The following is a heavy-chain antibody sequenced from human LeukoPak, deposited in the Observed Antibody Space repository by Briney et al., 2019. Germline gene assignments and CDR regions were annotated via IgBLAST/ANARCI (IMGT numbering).Heavy chain of an antibody. V-gene: IGHV1-46*01. CDR3: GRTHFGQLGVVAVSPFNWFDP. CDR1: GYTFTSYY. CDR2: INPSGGST. D-gene: IGHD2-15*01. Sequence: ASVKVSCKATGYTFTSYYMHWVRQAPGQGLEWMGIINPSGGSTSYAQKFQGRVTMTRDTSTSTVYMELSSLRSEDTAVYYWGRTHFGQLGVVAVSPFNWFDPWGQGTLGTVSP. J-gene: IGHJ5*02.